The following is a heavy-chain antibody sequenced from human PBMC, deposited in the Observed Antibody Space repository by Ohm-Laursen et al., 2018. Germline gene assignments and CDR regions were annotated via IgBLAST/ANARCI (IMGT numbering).Heavy chain of an antibody. CDR3: ARDPEKARFDY. Sequence: ASVKVSCKASGYTFTNYYMHWVRQAPGQGLEWMGIINPSGGSTNYAQKFQGRVTMTRDTSTSTVYMELSSLRSEDTAVYYCARDPEKARFDYWGQGTLVTVSS. J-gene: IGHJ4*02. CDR1: GYTFTNYY. CDR2: INPSGGST. V-gene: IGHV1-46*01.